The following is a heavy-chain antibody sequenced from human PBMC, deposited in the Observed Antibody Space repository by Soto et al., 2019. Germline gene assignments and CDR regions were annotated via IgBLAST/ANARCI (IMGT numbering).Heavy chain of an antibody. CDR2: IKSDGSST. J-gene: IGHJ4*02. Sequence: GRSLRLSCAVSGIIFSSYWTHWVRQAPGKGLVWVSRIKSDGSSTSYADSVKGRFTISRDSAKNTVYLQMSSLRVEDTALYFCAVDPHGTYFDFCGQGAPVTXSS. CDR3: AVDPHGTYFDF. CDR1: GIIFSSYW. V-gene: IGHV3-74*01.